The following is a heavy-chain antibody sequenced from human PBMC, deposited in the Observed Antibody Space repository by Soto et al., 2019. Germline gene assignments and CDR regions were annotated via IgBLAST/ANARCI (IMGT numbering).Heavy chain of an antibody. J-gene: IGHJ4*02. CDR1: GFTFNAYA. CDR2: IGGSGGNR. CDR3: ARVASDYINSVDH. Sequence: EVQLLESGGGLVQPGGSLRLSCAASGFTFNAYAMTWVRQAPGKGLEWVSAIGGSGGNRYYAASVKGRFTISRDNSKYTVDLQMNRLRVEDTAVYYCARVASDYINSVDHWGQGILVTVSS. D-gene: IGHD4-4*01. V-gene: IGHV3-23*01.